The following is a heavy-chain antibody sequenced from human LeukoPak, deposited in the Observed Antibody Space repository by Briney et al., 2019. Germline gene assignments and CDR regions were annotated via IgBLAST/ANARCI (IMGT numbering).Heavy chain of an antibody. V-gene: IGHV4-34*01. CDR1: GGSFSGYY. J-gene: IGHJ3*02. Sequence: PSETLSLTCAVYGGSFSGYYWSWIRQPPGKGLEWIGEINHSGSTNYNPSLKSRVTISVDTSKNQFSLKLSSVTAADTAVYYCARQPYYYYDSSGYENDAFDIWGQGTMVTVSS. D-gene: IGHD3-22*01. CDR2: INHSGST. CDR3: ARQPYYYYDSSGYENDAFDI.